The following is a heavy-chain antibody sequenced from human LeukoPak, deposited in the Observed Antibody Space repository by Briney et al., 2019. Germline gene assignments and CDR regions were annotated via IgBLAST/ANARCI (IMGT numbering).Heavy chain of an antibody. CDR2: IYCGDSDT. J-gene: IGHJ5*02. V-gene: IGHV5-51*01. Sequence: GESLKISCKASGNSFTSYWIAWVRQMPGKGLGWMGIIYCGDSDTRYSPSFQGQVTISADKSISTAYLQWSSLKASDTAMYYCARRMVRGVSNWFDPWGQGTLVTVSS. D-gene: IGHD3-10*01. CDR1: GNSFTSYW. CDR3: ARRMVRGVSNWFDP.